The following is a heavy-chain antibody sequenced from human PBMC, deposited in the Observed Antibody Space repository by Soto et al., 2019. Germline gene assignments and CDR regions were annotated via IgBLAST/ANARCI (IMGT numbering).Heavy chain of an antibody. Sequence: GGSLRLSCSASGFTFSSYAMHWVRQAPGKGLEYVSAISSNGGSTYYADSVKGRFTISRDNSKNTLYRQMSSLRAEDTAVYYCVKSGPRITMIVDYFDIWGQGTMVTVSS. J-gene: IGHJ3*02. CDR2: ISSNGGST. CDR1: GFTFSSYA. V-gene: IGHV3-64D*06. D-gene: IGHD3-22*01. CDR3: VKSGPRITMIVDYFDI.